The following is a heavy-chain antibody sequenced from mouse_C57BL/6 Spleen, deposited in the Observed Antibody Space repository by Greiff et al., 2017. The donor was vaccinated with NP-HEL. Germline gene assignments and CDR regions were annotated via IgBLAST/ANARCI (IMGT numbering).Heavy chain of an antibody. CDR2: IDPSDSYT. CDR1: GYTFTSYW. J-gene: IGHJ2*01. CDR3: ARDSSGFHY. V-gene: IGHV1-69*01. Sequence: QVQLKEPGAELVMPGASVKLSCKASGYTFTSYWMHWVKQRPGQGLEWIGEIDPSDSYTNYNQKFKGKSTLTVDKSSSTAYMQLSSLTSEDSAVYYCARDSSGFHYWGQGTTLTVSS. D-gene: IGHD3-2*02.